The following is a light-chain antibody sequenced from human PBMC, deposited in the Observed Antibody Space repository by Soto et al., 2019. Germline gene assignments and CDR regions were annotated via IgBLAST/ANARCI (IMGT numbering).Light chain of an antibody. CDR2: KDS. Sequence: SYELTQPSSVSVSPGQTARITCSGDVLAKKYARWFQQKPGQAPVLVIYKDSERPSGIPERFSGSSSGTTVTLTISGAQVEDEADYYCYSAADNNLVFGGGTKVTV. CDR3: YSAADNNLV. V-gene: IGLV3-27*01. J-gene: IGLJ2*01. CDR1: VLAKKY.